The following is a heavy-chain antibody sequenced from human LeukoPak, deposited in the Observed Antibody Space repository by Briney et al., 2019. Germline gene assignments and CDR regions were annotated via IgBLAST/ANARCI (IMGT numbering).Heavy chain of an antibody. J-gene: IGHJ3*02. V-gene: IGHV3-11*04. D-gene: IGHD2-15*01. CDR2: ISSSGSTI. CDR3: ARSRPSRYCSGGSCTHHAFDI. Sequence: PGGSLRLSCAASGFTFSDYYMSWLRQAPGKGLEWVSYISSSGSTIYYADSVKGRFTISRDNAKNSLYLQMNSLRAEDTAVYYCARSRPSRYCSGGSCTHHAFDIWGQGTMVTVSS. CDR1: GFTFSDYY.